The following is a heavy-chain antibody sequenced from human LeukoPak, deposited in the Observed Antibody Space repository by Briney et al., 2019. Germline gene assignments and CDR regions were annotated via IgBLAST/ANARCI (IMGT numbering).Heavy chain of an antibody. V-gene: IGHV3-7*01. CDR3: ARDGGLHTNFDY. CDR2: TKPDGTA. Sequence: GGSLRLSCAASGFTIRNYWMGWVRQPPGKGLEWVANTKPDGTAEYADSVRGRFTTSRDDANNFLYLQMNSLRGEDTAVYYCARDGGLHTNFDYWGQGTLVTVSS. J-gene: IGHJ4*02. CDR1: GFTIRNYW. D-gene: IGHD2-15*01.